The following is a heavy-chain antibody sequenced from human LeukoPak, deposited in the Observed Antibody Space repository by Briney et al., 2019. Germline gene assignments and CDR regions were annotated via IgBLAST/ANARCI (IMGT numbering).Heavy chain of an antibody. CDR2: FTSMSRSI. Sequence: GGSLRLSCAASGFTFSSYAMTWVRQAPEKGLEWVSSFTSMSRSIYYADSVKGRFTISRDDAKKSLYLQMNSLRVEDTAIYYCARQSSGIAATDKIDYWGQGTLVTVSS. CDR3: ARQSSGIAATDKIDY. J-gene: IGHJ4*02. CDR1: GFTFSSYA. D-gene: IGHD6-13*01. V-gene: IGHV3-21*01.